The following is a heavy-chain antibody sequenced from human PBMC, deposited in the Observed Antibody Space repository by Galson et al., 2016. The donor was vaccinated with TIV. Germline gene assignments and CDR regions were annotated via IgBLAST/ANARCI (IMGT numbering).Heavy chain of an antibody. CDR2: MNPYSGNT. V-gene: IGHV1-8*02. J-gene: IGHJ5*02. CDR1: GYSFINHD. CDR3: ARAVRGNWFDP. D-gene: IGHD3-10*01. Sequence: SVKVSCKASGYSFINHDINWVRQATGQGPEWMGWMNPYSGNTGYAQKFQGRVTMTRNTAISTAYMELNSLTSEDTAVYYCARAVRGNWFDPWGQGTLVTVSS.